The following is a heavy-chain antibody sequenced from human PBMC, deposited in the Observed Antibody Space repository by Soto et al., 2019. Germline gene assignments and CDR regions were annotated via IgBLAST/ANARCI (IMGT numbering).Heavy chain of an antibody. CDR3: AGERTARVRNYYYGMDF. V-gene: IGHV3-33*01. Sequence: QVQLVESGGGVVQPGRSLRLSCAASGFTFSSYGMHWVRQAPGKGLEWVAVIWHDGSNKYYADSVKGRFTISRDNSKNTRYLQMNRLRAEDTGVYYCAGERTARVRNYYYGMDFWGQGTPVTVSS. CDR2: IWHDGSNK. CDR1: GFTFSSYG. J-gene: IGHJ6*02. D-gene: IGHD5-18*01.